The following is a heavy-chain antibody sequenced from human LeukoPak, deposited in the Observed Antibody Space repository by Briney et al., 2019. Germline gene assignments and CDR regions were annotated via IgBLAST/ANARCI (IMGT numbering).Heavy chain of an antibody. J-gene: IGHJ4*02. D-gene: IGHD3-9*01. Sequence: ASVKVSCKASGYTFTGYYMHWVRQAPGQGLEWMGWINPNSGGTNYAQKFQGRVNMTRDTSISTAYMELSRLRSDDTAVYYCARDPGDYDILTGYYRGMSYYFDYWGQGTLVTVSS. CDR2: INPNSGGT. CDR1: GYTFTGYY. CDR3: ARDPGDYDILTGYYRGMSYYFDY. V-gene: IGHV1-2*02.